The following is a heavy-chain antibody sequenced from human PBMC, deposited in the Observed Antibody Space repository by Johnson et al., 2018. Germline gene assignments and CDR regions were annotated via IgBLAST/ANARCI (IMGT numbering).Heavy chain of an antibody. CDR2: IGNAGDT. J-gene: IGHJ6*04. V-gene: IGHV3-13*01. Sequence: VQLVESGGGLVNPGGSLRLSCAASGFTFSSYDMHWVRQATGKGLEWVSGIGNAGDTYYPGSVKGRFTISRENAKNSLYLQINSLKAGDTAVYYCARAPPLVKARGFGAEDYDYGMDVWGKGTTVTVSS. CDR3: ARAPPLVKARGFGAEDYDYGMDV. CDR1: GFTFSSYD. D-gene: IGHD3-10*01.